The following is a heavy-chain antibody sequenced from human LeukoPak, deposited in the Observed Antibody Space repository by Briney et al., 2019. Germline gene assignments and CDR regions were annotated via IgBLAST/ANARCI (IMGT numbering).Heavy chain of an antibody. V-gene: IGHV4-61*02. CDR3: ARDFRWFGEFPHAFDI. CDR2: IYTSGST. Sequence: SGTPSLTCTVSGGSISSGSYYWSWIRQPAGKGLEWIGRIYTSGSTNYNPSLKSRVTISVDTSKNQFSLKLSSVTAADTAVYYCARDFRWFGEFPHAFDIWGQGTMVTVSS. CDR1: GGSISSGSYY. J-gene: IGHJ3*02. D-gene: IGHD3-10*01.